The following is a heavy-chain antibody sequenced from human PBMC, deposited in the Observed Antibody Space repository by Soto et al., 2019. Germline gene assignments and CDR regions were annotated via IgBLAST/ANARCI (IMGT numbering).Heavy chain of an antibody. J-gene: IGHJ6*03. V-gene: IGHV1-8*01. CDR1: GYIFTNHA. Sequence: ASVKVSCKASGYIFTNHAMDWVRQAPGQRLEWMGWINRNSGNTGYAQKFQGRVTMTRNTSISTAYMELSSLRSEDTAVYYCARGLRPNTIFGVVIIPYYYYYYMDVWGKGTTVTVSS. CDR2: INRNSGNT. D-gene: IGHD3-3*01. CDR3: ARGLRPNTIFGVVIIPYYYYYYMDV.